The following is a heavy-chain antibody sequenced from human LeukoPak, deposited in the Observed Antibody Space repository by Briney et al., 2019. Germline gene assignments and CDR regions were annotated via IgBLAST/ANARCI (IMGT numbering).Heavy chain of an antibody. Sequence: GGSLRLSCAASGFTFSSYAMSWVRQVPGKGLEWVSGIGSDGSGDTYYADSVRGRFTMHRDDSKHPLFLQMNSLRAEDTAVYYCAKRGCDTTTCSYYFDYWGRGPLVTVPS. CDR2: IGSDGSGDT. V-gene: IGHV3-23*01. J-gene: IGHJ4*02. CDR3: AKRGCDTTTCSYYFDY. CDR1: GFTFSSYA. D-gene: IGHD2-2*01.